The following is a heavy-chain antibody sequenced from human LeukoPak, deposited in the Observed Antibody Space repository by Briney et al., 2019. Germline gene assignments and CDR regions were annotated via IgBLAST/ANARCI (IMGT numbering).Heavy chain of an antibody. CDR2: ISYGSIYI. V-gene: IGHV3-21*01. CDR3: ARANTNGYTYGNFDY. Sequence: GGSLSLSCAASGFTFSTYSMNWVRQAPGKGLEWVSSISYGSIYIYYADSVKGRFTISRDDAQNSLYLQLNSLRAEDSALYYCARANTNGYTYGNFDYWGQGTVVTVSS. D-gene: IGHD5-18*01. CDR1: GFTFSTYS. J-gene: IGHJ4*02.